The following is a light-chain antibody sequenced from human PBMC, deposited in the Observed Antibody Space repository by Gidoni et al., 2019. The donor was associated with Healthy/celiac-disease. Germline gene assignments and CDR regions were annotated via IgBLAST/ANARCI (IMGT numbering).Light chain of an antibody. CDR3: QQSYSTSIT. Sequence: DIQMTQSPSSLSASVGDRVTIACRASQSISNYLNWYQQKPGKAPKLLIFAASSLQSGVPSRFSGSGSGTDITLTISSLQPEDFATYYCQQSYSTSITFGQGTRLEIK. V-gene: IGKV1-39*01. J-gene: IGKJ5*01. CDR1: QSISNY. CDR2: AAS.